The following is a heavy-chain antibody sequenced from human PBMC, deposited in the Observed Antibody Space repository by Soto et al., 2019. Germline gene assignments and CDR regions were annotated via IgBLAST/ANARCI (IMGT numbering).Heavy chain of an antibody. D-gene: IGHD3-16*01. CDR1: GFTFSSCA. CDR2: ISGSGIST. Sequence: PGGSLRLSCAASGFTFSSCAMTWVRQAPGKGLEWVSSISGSGISTYYADSVKGRFTISRDNSKNTLYLQMNSLRAEDAAVYYCAKSAGSNAYYPNDYWGQGTLVTVSS. CDR3: AKSAGSNAYYPNDY. J-gene: IGHJ4*02. V-gene: IGHV3-23*01.